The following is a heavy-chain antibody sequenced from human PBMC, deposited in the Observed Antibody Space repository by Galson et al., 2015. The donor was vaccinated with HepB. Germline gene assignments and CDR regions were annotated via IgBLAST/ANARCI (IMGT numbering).Heavy chain of an antibody. J-gene: IGHJ5*02. CDR2: IYTRGGT. V-gene: IGHV4-4*07. CDR1: GGPLRSYY. D-gene: IGHD6-19*01. CDR3: ARDGYVSIAVAGNNWFDP. Sequence: SETPFLPCTVSGGPLRSYYWSWIRPPAGEGLEVIGRIYTRGGTHYNPSLKSRVTMSVDTSKNQFSLKLSSVTAADTAVYYCARDGYVSIAVAGNNWFDPWGQGTLVTVSS.